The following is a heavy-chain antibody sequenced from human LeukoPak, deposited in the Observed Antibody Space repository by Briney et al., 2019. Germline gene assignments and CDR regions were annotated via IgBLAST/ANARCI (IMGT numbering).Heavy chain of an antibody. CDR2: INHSGST. J-gene: IGHJ4*02. Sequence: SETLSLTCAVYGGSFSGYYWSWIRQPPGKGLEWIGEINHSGSTNYNPSPKSRVTISVDTSKNQFSLKLSSVTAADTAVYYCARRARMNYGSGSYDFDYWGQGTLVTVSS. CDR1: GGSFSGYY. CDR3: ARRARMNYGSGSYDFDY. V-gene: IGHV4-34*01. D-gene: IGHD3-10*01.